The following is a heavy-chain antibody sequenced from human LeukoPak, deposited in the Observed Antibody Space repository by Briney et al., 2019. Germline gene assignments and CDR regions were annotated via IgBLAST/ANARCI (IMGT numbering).Heavy chain of an antibody. CDR3: AAQSSYYDFWSGSRGPYDAFDI. J-gene: IGHJ3*02. D-gene: IGHD3-3*01. CDR1: GYIFTNYW. CDR2: VYPGDSDT. Sequence: GESLKISCKGSGYIFTNYWIGWVRQMPGKGLEWMGIVYPGDSDTRYSPSFQVQVTISADKSISTAYLQWSSLKASDTAMYYCAAQSSYYDFWSGSRGPYDAFDIWGQGTMVTVSS. V-gene: IGHV5-51*01.